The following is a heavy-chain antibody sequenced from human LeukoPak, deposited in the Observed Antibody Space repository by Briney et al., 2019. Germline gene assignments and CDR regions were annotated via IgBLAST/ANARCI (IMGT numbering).Heavy chain of an antibody. Sequence: SQALSLTCAISGDSVSSNSAAWNWIRQSPSRGLEWLGRIYYSSRWYNDYAVSVKSRITINPNTSKNQFSLQLNSVTPEDTAVYYCARGLVATKRFDPWGQGTLVTVSS. J-gene: IGHJ5*02. V-gene: IGHV6-1*01. CDR1: GDSVSSNSAA. CDR3: ARGLVATKRFDP. CDR2: IYYSSRWYN. D-gene: IGHD5-12*01.